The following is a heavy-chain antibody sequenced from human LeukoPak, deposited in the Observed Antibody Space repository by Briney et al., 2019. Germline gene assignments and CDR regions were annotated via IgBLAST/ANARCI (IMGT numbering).Heavy chain of an antibody. V-gene: IGHV4-59*08. J-gene: IGHJ5*02. CDR1: DASISSDY. CDR3: AVMYSSSWYWFDP. Sequence: SETLSLTCTVSDASISSDYWNWIRQPPGKGLEWIGYIYYSGSTNYNPSLKSRVTISVDTSKNQFSLKLSSVTAADTAVYYCAVMYSSSWYWFDPWGQGTLVTVSS. D-gene: IGHD6-13*01. CDR2: IYYSGST.